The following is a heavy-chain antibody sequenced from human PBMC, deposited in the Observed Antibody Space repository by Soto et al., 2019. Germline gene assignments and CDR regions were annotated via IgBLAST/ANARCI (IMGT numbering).Heavy chain of an antibody. CDR1: GGSISSGDYY. CDR2: IYYSGST. J-gene: IGHJ6*02. Sequence: NPSETLSLTCTVSGGSISSGDYYWSWIRQPPGKGLEWIGYIYYSGSTYYNPSLKSRVTISVDTSKNQFSLKLSSVTAADTAVYYCARSRGGGLTNQPSRIRYYYYGMDVWGQGTTVTVSS. V-gene: IGHV4-30-4*01. CDR3: ARSRGGGLTNQPSRIRYYYYGMDV. D-gene: IGHD2-15*01.